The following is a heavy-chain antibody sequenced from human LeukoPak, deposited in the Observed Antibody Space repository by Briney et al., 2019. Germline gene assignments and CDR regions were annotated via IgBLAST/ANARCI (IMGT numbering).Heavy chain of an antibody. V-gene: IGHV4-39*01. D-gene: IGHD3-3*01. CDR2: IYYSENA. J-gene: IGHJ4*02. Sequence: PSETLSLTCTVSGGSISSSRYYWGWIRQPPGKELEWIGSIYYSENAYYNPSLKSRVTISINTSKNQFSLKLSSVTAADTAVYYCARHPHRNFWSGYWDYWGQGTLVTVSS. CDR1: GGSISSSRYY. CDR3: ARHPHRNFWSGYWDY.